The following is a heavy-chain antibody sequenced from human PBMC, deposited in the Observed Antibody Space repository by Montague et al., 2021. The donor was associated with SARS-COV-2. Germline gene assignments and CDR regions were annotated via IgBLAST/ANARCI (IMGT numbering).Heavy chain of an antibody. CDR3: SRGAPGY. Sequence: SETLSLTCAVYGGSFSDYHWTWIRQSPGGELEWIGKINYGGSTKYNPSLRSRVTISIDTSKNQFSLKLTSVTAADTAVYYCSRGAPGYWGQGTLVTVSS. CDR1: GGSFSDYH. CDR2: INYGGST. J-gene: IGHJ4*02. D-gene: IGHD1-1*01. V-gene: IGHV4-34*01.